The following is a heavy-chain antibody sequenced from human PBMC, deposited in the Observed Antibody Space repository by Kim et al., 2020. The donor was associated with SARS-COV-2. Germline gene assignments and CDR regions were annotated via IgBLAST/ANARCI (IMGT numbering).Heavy chain of an antibody. D-gene: IGHD3-10*01. CDR1: GFTFSTYA. V-gene: IGHV3-30*18. Sequence: GGSLRLSCAASGFTFSTYAIYWVRQAPGKGLEWVALISYDGNNQYYTDSVKGRFTVSRDNSKNTLYLQMNSLRAEDTAVYYCAKTRSGSYHYGMDVWGQG. J-gene: IGHJ6*02. CDR2: ISYDGNNQ. CDR3: AKTRSGSYHYGMDV.